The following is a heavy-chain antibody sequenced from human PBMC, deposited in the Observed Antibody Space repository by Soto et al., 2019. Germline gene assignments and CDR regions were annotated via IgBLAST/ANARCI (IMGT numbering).Heavy chain of an antibody. CDR1: GGSISSGGYS. CDR2: IYHSGST. D-gene: IGHD6-6*01. J-gene: IGHJ4*02. Sequence: QLQLQESGSGLVKPSQTLSLTCAVSGGSISSGGYSWSWIRQPPGKGLEWIGYIYHSGSTYYNPSLQRGXPXSXXRSKDQFSLKLSSVTAADTAVYYCAGGIAARPLGYWGQGTLVTVSS. CDR3: AGGIAARPLGY. V-gene: IGHV4-30-2*01.